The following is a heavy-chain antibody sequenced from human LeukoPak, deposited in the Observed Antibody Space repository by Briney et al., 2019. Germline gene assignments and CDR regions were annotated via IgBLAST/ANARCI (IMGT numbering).Heavy chain of an antibody. CDR1: GFTFSSYS. CDR2: ISSSSSYI. D-gene: IGHD4-23*01. CDR3: ARGPSSKRYGGNSGYFQH. Sequence: GGSLRLSCAASGFTFSSYSMNWVRQAPGKGLEWVSSISSSSSYIYYADSVKGRFTISRDNAKNSLYLQMNSLRAEDTAVYYCARGPSSKRYGGNSGYFQHWGQGTLVTVSS. J-gene: IGHJ1*01. V-gene: IGHV3-21*01.